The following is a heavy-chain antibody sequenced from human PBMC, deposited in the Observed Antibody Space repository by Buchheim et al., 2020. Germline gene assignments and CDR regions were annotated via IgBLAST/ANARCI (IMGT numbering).Heavy chain of an antibody. CDR2: LYYSGST. CDR1: GGSISSGGYY. J-gene: IGHJ4*02. V-gene: IGHV4-31*03. Sequence: QVQLQESGPGLVKPSQTLSLTCTVSGGSISSGGYYWSWIRQHPGKGLEWIGYLYYSGSTYYNPSLKSRVTISVDTSKNQFSLKLSSVTAADTAVYYCAREGDRFYYDSSGYALAHFDYWGQGTL. CDR3: AREGDRFYYDSSGYALAHFDY. D-gene: IGHD3-22*01.